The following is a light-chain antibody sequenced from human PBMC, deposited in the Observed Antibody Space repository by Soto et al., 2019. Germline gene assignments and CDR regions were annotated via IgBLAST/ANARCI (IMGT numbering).Light chain of an antibody. J-gene: IGKJ2*01. CDR3: HQYHSPPQT. CDR2: AAS. CDR1: QTMTRAY. V-gene: IGKV3-20*01. Sequence: EIVLMQSPGTLSLSPGERATLSCRASQTMTRAYLAWYQQKPGQAPRLLIYAASNRATGIPVKFSGSGSGTDFSLTISRLEPEDSAVYYCHQYHSPPQTFGQGTKVDIK.